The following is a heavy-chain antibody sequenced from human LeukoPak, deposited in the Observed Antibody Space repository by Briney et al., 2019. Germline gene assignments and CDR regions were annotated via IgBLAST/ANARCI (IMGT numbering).Heavy chain of an antibody. CDR3: ARVRGDSRGNAFDI. Sequence: GGSLRLSCAVSGLFVSSDYMTWVRQAPGKGLEWVSLIYSGGKTYYTDSVKGRFTISRDNSNKTLFLQMNGLRAEDTAVYYCARVRGDSRGNAFDIWGQGTMVTVS. J-gene: IGHJ3*02. V-gene: IGHV3-53*01. CDR2: IYSGGKT. CDR1: GLFVSSDY. D-gene: IGHD2-15*01.